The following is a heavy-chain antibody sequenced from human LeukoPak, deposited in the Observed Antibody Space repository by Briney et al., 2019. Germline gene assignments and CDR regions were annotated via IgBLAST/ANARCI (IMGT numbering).Heavy chain of an antibody. Sequence: PGGSLRLSCAASGVTLSSYAMSWARQAPGKGLELVSGISSGGSGGNTYYAASVKGRFTISRDSSKNTLFLHMSTLRAEDTAIYYCAKDRTVGASYWYLDLWGRGTLVTVSS. CDR3: AKDRTVGASYWYLDL. CDR1: GVTLSSYA. J-gene: IGHJ2*01. D-gene: IGHD1-26*01. CDR2: ISSGGSGGNT. V-gene: IGHV3-23*01.